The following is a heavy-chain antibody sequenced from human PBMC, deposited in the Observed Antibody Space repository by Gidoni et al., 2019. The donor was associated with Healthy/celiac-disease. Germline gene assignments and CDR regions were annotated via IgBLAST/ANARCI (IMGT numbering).Heavy chain of an antibody. CDR2: IIPILGIA. V-gene: IGHV1-69*08. Sequence: QVQLVQSGAEVKKPGSSVKVSCKASGVPFSSSTISWVRQAPGQGLEWMGRIIPILGIANYAQKFQGRVTITADKSTSTAYMELSSLRSEDTAVYYCARDGSPVQLWVVDAFDIWGQGTMVTVSS. D-gene: IGHD5-18*01. CDR3: ARDGSPVQLWVVDAFDI. J-gene: IGHJ3*02. CDR1: GVPFSSST.